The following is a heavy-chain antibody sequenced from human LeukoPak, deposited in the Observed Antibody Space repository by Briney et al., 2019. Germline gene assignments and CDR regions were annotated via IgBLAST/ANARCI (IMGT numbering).Heavy chain of an antibody. J-gene: IGHJ4*02. Sequence: GGSLRLSCAASGFTFSSYSMNWVRQAPGKGLEWVSSISSSSSYIYYADSVKGRFTISRDNAKNSLYLQMNSLRAEDTAVYYCARELWAVAGTSFDDWGQGTLVTVSS. CDR2: ISSSSSYI. CDR3: ARELWAVAGTSFDD. D-gene: IGHD6-19*01. CDR1: GFTFSSYS. V-gene: IGHV3-21*04.